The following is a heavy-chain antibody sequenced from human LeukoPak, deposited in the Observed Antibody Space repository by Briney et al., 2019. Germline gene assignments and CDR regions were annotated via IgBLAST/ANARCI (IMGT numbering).Heavy chain of an antibody. CDR2: ISGSGGST. J-gene: IGHJ4*02. CDR3: VRDLGGRSGH. CDR1: GFTFSSYA. D-gene: IGHD1-26*01. Sequence: PGGPLRLSCAASGFTFSSYAMSWVRQAPGKGLEWVSAISGSGGSTYYADSVKGRSTIFRDNAKNTLYLQINSLRAEDTAVYYCVRDLGGRSGHWGQGTLVTVSS. V-gene: IGHV3-23*01.